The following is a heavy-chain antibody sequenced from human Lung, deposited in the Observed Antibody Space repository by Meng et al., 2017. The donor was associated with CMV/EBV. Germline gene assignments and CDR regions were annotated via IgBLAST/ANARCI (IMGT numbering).Heavy chain of an antibody. J-gene: IGHJ5*02. Sequence: ASVXVSXXASGYTFTGYYMHWVRQAPGQGLEWMGWINPNSGGTNYAQKFQGRVTMTRDTSINTAYMELSRLRSDDTAVYYCARELDLQLGYCSGGSCYGRGNWFDPWGQGTLVTVSS. CDR1: GYTFTGYY. V-gene: IGHV1-2*02. CDR3: ARELDLQLGYCSGGSCYGRGNWFDP. D-gene: IGHD2-15*01. CDR2: INPNSGGT.